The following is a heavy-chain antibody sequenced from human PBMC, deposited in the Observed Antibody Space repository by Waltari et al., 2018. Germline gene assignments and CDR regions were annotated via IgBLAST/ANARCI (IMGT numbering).Heavy chain of an antibody. CDR1: GFTFSSYG. J-gene: IGHJ4*02. V-gene: IGHV3-33*01. D-gene: IGHD3-3*01. CDR2: IWYDGSNK. CDR3: ARESSTIFGVVSLGLDY. Sequence: QVQLVESGGGVVQPGRSLRLPCAASGFTFSSYGMHWVRQAPAQGLEWVAVIWYDGSNKYYADSVKGRFTISRDNSKNTLYLQMNSLRAEDTAVYYCARESSTIFGVVSLGLDYWGQGTLVTVSS.